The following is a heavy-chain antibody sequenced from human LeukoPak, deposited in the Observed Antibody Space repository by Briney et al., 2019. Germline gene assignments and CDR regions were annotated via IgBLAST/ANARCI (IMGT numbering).Heavy chain of an antibody. CDR2: ITHTGGDS. V-gene: IGHV3-23*01. CDR1: GFTFSSYA. D-gene: IGHD1-1*01. J-gene: IGHJ4*02. Sequence: PGGSLRLSCVASGFTFSSYAMTWVRQAQGNGLEWVALITHTGGDSYYADSVKGRFAISRDNSKNTLYLEMNDLRAEDTALYFCGKDKTTYNWWEVIESWGQGALVTVSS. CDR3: GKDKTTYNWWEVIES.